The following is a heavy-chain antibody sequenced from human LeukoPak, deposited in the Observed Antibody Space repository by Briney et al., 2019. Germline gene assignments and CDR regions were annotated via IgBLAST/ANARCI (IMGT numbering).Heavy chain of an antibody. J-gene: IGHJ4*02. CDR3: GSMYYYGSGSYLPFDY. Sequence: GGSLRLSCAASGFTFSSYWMSWVRQAPGKGQEWVANIKQDGSEKYYVDSVKGRFTISRDNAKNSLYLQMNSLRAEDTAVYYCGSMYYYGSGSYLPFDYWGQGTLVTVSS. CDR1: GFTFSSYW. D-gene: IGHD3-10*01. V-gene: IGHV3-7*03. CDR2: IKQDGSEK.